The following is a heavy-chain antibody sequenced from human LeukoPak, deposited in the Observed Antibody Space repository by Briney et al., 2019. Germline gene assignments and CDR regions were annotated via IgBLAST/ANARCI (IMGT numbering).Heavy chain of an antibody. V-gene: IGHV1-8*01. J-gene: IGHJ6*03. D-gene: IGHD6-13*01. CDR3: ARGGRGIAAAGKRGHYYYMDV. Sequence: SVKVSCKASGYTFTSYDINWVRQATGQGLEWMGWMNPNSGNTGYPQKFQGRVTMTRNTSISTAYMELSSLRSEDTAVYYCARGGRGIAAAGKRGHYYYMDVWGKGTTVTVSS. CDR2: MNPNSGNT. CDR1: GYTFTSYD.